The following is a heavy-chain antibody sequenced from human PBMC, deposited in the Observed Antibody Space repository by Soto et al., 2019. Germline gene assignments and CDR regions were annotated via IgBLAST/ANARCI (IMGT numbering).Heavy chain of an antibody. D-gene: IGHD3-16*01. J-gene: IGHJ4*02. CDR3: AKDTFGGVISLMVSFDY. V-gene: IGHV3-9*01. Sequence: PGGSLRLSCAASGFTFDDYAMHWVRQAPGKGLEWVSGISWNSGSIGYADSVKGRFTISRDNAKNSLYLQMNSLRAEDTALYYCAKDTFGGVISLMVSFDYWGQGTLVTVS. CDR2: ISWNSGSI. CDR1: GFTFDDYA.